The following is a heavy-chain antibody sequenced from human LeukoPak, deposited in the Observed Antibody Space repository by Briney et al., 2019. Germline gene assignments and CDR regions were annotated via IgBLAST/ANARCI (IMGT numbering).Heavy chain of an antibody. V-gene: IGHV4-31*03. CDR3: ARDQDGYSRFDY. CDR2: IYYSGTT. Sequence: SETLSLTCTVSGGSIISGGHYWSWIRPHPGKELEWIGYIYYSGTTYYNPSLKSRVTISVDTSVNQFSLRLTSVTAADTAVYYCARDQDGYSRFDYWGQGTLVTVSS. CDR1: GGSIISGGHY. J-gene: IGHJ4*02. D-gene: IGHD5-24*01.